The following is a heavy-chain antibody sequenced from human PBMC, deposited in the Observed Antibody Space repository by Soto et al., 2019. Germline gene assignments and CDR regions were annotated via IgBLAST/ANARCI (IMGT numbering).Heavy chain of an antibody. J-gene: IGHJ4*02. CDR1: GGSIKSYY. V-gene: IGHV4-59*01. D-gene: IGHD3-10*01. CDR3: ARYSYGSDYYFDY. Sequence: PSETLSLTCTVSGGSIKSYYWSWVGQPPGKGLEWIGSIYYSGSSNSGPSLKSRVTMSVDTSKNQFSLKLSAVIAADTAMYYCARYSYGSDYYFDYWGQGTLVTVSS. CDR2: IYYSGSS.